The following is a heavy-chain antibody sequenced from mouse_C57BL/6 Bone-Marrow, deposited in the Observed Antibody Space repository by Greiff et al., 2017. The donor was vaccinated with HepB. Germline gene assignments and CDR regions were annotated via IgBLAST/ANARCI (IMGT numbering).Heavy chain of an antibody. CDR3: ARWDLRWGYFDY. V-gene: IGHV1-63*01. Sequence: LVESGAELVRPGTSVKMSCKASGYTFTNYWIGWAKQRPGHGLEWIGDIYPGGGYTNYNEKFKGKATLTADKSSSTAYMQFSSLTSEDSAIYYCARWDLRWGYFDYWGQGTTLTVSS. CDR2: IYPGGGYT. J-gene: IGHJ2*01. D-gene: IGHD2-12*01. CDR1: GYTFTNYW.